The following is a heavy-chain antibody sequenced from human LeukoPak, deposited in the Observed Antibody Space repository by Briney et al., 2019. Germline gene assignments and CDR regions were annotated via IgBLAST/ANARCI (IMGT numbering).Heavy chain of an antibody. CDR1: GYTFTSYY. CDR3: ARGFFYDSRAGNRFDP. CDR2: INPSGGST. Sequence: ASVKVSCKASGYTFTSYYVHWVRQAPGQGLEWMGIINPSGGSTSYAQKFQGRVTMTRDTSTSTVYMELSSLRSEDTAVYYCARGFFYDSRAGNRFDPWGQGTLVTVSS. J-gene: IGHJ5*02. D-gene: IGHD3-22*01. V-gene: IGHV1-46*01.